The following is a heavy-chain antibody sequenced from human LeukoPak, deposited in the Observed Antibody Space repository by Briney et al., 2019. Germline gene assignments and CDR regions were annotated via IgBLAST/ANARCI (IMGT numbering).Heavy chain of an antibody. D-gene: IGHD4-23*01. J-gene: IGHJ4*02. CDR2: IYYAGST. V-gene: IGHV4-59*01. Sequence: SETLSLTCTVSGGSISSYYWSWIRQPPGKGLEWIGYIYYAGSTNYNPSLKSRVTISVDTSKNQFSLELSSVTAADTAVYYCARVGFGNTPHPIDYWGQGALVTVSS. CDR3: ARVGFGNTPHPIDY. CDR1: GGSISSYY.